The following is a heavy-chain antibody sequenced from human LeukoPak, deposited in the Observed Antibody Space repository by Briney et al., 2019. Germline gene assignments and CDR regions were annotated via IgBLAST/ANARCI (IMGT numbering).Heavy chain of an antibody. J-gene: IGHJ4*02. V-gene: IGHV4-34*01. Sequence: PETLSLTCAVYGGSFSGYYWSWIRQPPGKGLEWIGEINHSGSTNYNPSLKSRVTISVDTSKNQFSLKLSSVTAADTAVYYCARTYYDSSGYYQTLPPYYFDYWGQGTLVTVSS. CDR3: ARTYYDSSGYYQTLPPYYFDY. CDR2: INHSGST. D-gene: IGHD3-22*01. CDR1: GGSFSGYY.